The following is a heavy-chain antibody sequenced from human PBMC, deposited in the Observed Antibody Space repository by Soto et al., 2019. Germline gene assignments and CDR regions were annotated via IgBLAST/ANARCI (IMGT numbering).Heavy chain of an antibody. CDR3: ARDKGSGSYWDYYYGMDV. D-gene: IGHD1-26*01. CDR2: IIPIFGKA. J-gene: IGHJ6*02. V-gene: IGHV1-69*06. Sequence: SVKVSCKASGGTFSSYAISWVRQAPGQGLEWMGGIIPIFGKANYAQKFQGRVTITADKSTSTAYMELNSLRAEDTAVYYCARDKGSGSYWDYYYGMDVWGQGTTVTVSS. CDR1: GGTFSSYA.